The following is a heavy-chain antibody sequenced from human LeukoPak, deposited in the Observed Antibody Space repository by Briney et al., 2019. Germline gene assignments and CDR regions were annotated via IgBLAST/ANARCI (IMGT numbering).Heavy chain of an antibody. Sequence: GGSLRLSCAASGFTFSSYWMSWVRQAPGKGLEWVANIKQDGSEKYYVDSVKGRFTISRDNSKNTLYLQMNSLRAEDTAVYYCARDSDRYYYDSSGYYYAANFDYWGQGTLVTVSS. D-gene: IGHD3-22*01. J-gene: IGHJ4*02. CDR1: GFTFSSYW. CDR3: ARDSDRYYYDSSGYYYAANFDY. V-gene: IGHV3-7*01. CDR2: IKQDGSEK.